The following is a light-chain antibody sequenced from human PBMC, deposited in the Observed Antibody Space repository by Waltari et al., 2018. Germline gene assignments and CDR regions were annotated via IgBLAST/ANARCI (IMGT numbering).Light chain of an antibody. V-gene: IGKV1-9*01. J-gene: IGKJ2*01. CDR1: QTISIY. CDR2: AAS. Sequence: IQLTQSPSFLFASVGDRVTITCRASQTISIYLAWYQQKPGKAPKLLIYAASTLQRGVPSRFSGSASGTEFSLTISSLQPEDSATYYCQQLNSYRYTFGQGTKLEIK. CDR3: QQLNSYRYT.